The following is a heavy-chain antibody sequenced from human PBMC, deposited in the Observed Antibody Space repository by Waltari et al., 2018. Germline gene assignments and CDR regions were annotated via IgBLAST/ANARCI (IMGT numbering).Heavy chain of an antibody. CDR3: AREGGSNYCSGGSCYSGWFDP. Sequence: QVQLVQSGAEVKKPGSSVKVSCKASGGTFSSYAISWVRQAPGHGLEWMGGIIPILGIANYAQKFQGRVTITADKSTSTAYMELSSLRSEDTAVYYCAREGGSNYCSGGSCYSGWFDPWGQGTLVTVSS. D-gene: IGHD2-15*01. V-gene: IGHV1-69*10. CDR2: IIPILGIA. J-gene: IGHJ5*02. CDR1: GGTFSSYA.